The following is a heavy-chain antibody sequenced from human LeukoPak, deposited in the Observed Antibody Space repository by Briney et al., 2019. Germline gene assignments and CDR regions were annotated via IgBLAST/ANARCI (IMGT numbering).Heavy chain of an antibody. CDR1: GGSISSYY. D-gene: IGHD3-16*01. Sequence: SETLSLTCTVSGGSISSYYWSWIRQPPGKGLEWIGYIYYSGSTNYNPSLKSRVTISVDTSKNQFSLKPSSVTAADTAVYYCARSRSTYVLDYWGQGTLVTVSS. CDR3: ARSRSTYVLDY. V-gene: IGHV4-59*01. J-gene: IGHJ4*02. CDR2: IYYSGST.